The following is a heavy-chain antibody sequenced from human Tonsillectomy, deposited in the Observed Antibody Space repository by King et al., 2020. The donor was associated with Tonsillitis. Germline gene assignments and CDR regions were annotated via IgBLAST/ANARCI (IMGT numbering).Heavy chain of an antibody. CDR3: ARPSSYDSSGYRSNWFDP. CDR2: IYYSGST. CDR1: VGSISSSSYY. Sequence: QLQESGPGLVKPSETLSLTCTVSVGSISSSSYYWGWIRQPPGKGLEWIGSIYYSGSTYYNPALKSRVTISVDTSKNQFSLKLSSVTAADTAVYYCARPSSYDSSGYRSNWFDPWGQGTLVTVSS. D-gene: IGHD3-22*01. V-gene: IGHV4-39*01. J-gene: IGHJ5*02.